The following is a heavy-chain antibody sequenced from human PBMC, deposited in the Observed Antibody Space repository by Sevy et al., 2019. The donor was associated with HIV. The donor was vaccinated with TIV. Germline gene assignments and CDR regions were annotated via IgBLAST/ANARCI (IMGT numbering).Heavy chain of an antibody. Sequence: ASVKVSCKASGGTFSSYAISWVRQAPGQGLEWMGGIIPIFGTANYAQKFQGRVTITADESTGTAYMELSSLRSGDTAVYYCARERIVVVTAIPGGNWFDPWGQGTLVTVSS. J-gene: IGHJ5*02. CDR2: IIPIFGTA. D-gene: IGHD2-21*02. CDR1: GGTFSSYA. CDR3: ARERIVVVTAIPGGNWFDP. V-gene: IGHV1-69*13.